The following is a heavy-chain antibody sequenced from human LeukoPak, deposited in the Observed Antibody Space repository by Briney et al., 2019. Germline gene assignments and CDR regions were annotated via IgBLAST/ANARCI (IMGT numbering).Heavy chain of an antibody. CDR2: ISAYNGNT. Sequence: ASVKVSCXASGYSFTNYGFTWVRLPPGQGVEGMGWISAYNGNTNYAQKLQGRVTMNTDTSTSTAYMELRSLRSDDKAVYYCARPGGTIFGVGLSYAHFDYWGQGTLVTVSS. CDR1: GYSFTNYG. V-gene: IGHV1-18*01. CDR3: ARPGGTIFGVGLSYAHFDY. D-gene: IGHD3-3*01. J-gene: IGHJ4*02.